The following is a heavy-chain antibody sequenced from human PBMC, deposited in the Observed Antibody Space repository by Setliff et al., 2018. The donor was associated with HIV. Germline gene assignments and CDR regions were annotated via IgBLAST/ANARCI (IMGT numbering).Heavy chain of an antibody. CDR2: IFHTGST. J-gene: IGHJ4*02. V-gene: IGHV4-4*02. D-gene: IGHD1-26*01. CDR3: VRLYRGSTTKEKSDS. Sequence: PSATLSLTCAVSGASISSGNWWSWVRQSPGKGLEWIGEIFHTGSTNYNPALKSRVTMSVDAAKSRFFLKVASVAAADTAMYFCVRLYRGSTTKEKSDSWGQGMLVTV. CDR1: GASISSGNW.